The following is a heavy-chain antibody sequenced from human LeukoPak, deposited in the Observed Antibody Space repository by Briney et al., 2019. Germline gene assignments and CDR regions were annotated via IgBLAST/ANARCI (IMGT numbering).Heavy chain of an antibody. Sequence: ASVKVSCKASGYTFTSYGISWVRQAPGQGLEWMGWISAYNGNTNYAQKLQGRVTMTRDTSTSTVYMELSSLRSEDTAVYYCATGQDANDYYYMDVWGKGTTVTISS. J-gene: IGHJ6*03. CDR1: GYTFTSYG. D-gene: IGHD1-1*01. CDR2: ISAYNGNT. V-gene: IGHV1-18*01. CDR3: ATGQDANDYYYMDV.